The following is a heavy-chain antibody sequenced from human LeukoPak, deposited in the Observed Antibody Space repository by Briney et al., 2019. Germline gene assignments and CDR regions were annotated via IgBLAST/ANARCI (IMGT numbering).Heavy chain of an antibody. CDR2: IYYSGST. D-gene: IGHD1-1*01. Sequence: SETLSLTCTDSGGSISSYYWSWIRQPPGKGLEWIGYIYYSGSTNYNPSLKSRVTISVDTSKNQFSLKLSSVTAADTAVYYCARGSTGTANFDYWGQGTLVTVSS. CDR1: GGSISSYY. CDR3: ARGSTGTANFDY. V-gene: IGHV4-59*01. J-gene: IGHJ4*02.